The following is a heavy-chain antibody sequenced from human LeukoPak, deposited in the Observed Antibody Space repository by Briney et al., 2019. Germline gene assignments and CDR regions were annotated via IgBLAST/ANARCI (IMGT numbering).Heavy chain of an antibody. CDR3: AREEGYGDYPEYFQH. V-gene: IGHV1-69*04. J-gene: IGHJ1*01. CDR1: GGTFSSYA. Sequence: SVKVSCKASGGTFSSYAISWVRQAPGQGLEWMGRIIPILGIANYAQKFQGRVTITADKSTSTAYMELSSLRSEDTTVYYCAREEGYGDYPEYFQHWGQGTLVTVSS. CDR2: IIPILGIA. D-gene: IGHD4-17*01.